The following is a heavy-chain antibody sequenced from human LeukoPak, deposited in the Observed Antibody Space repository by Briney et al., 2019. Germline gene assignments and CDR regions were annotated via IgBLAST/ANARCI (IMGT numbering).Heavy chain of an antibody. J-gene: IGHJ5*02. V-gene: IGHV3-49*03. CDR2: IRSKAYGGTT. CDR3: TRVDDYGDYLQVDP. Sequence: SGGSLRLSCTASGFTFGDYAMSWFRQAPGKGLEWVGFIRSKAYGGTTEYAASVKGRFTISRDDSKSIAYLQMNSLKTEDTAVYYCTRVDDYGDYLQVDPWGQGTLVTVSS. CDR1: GFTFGDYA. D-gene: IGHD4-17*01.